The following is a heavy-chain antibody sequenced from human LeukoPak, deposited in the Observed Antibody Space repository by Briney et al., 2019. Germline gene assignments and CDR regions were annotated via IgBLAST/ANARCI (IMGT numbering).Heavy chain of an antibody. CDR3: ARGVANYGLTYYFDY. CDR2: IYTIGST. J-gene: IGHJ4*02. D-gene: IGHD3-10*01. CDR1: GGSISSYY. V-gene: IGHV4-4*09. Sequence: SETLSLTCTVSGGSISSYYWSWIRQPPGKGLELIGYIYTIGSTNYNPSLKSRVTISVDTSKSQFSLKLRSVTAADTAVYYCARGVANYGLTYYFDYWGQGTLVTVSS.